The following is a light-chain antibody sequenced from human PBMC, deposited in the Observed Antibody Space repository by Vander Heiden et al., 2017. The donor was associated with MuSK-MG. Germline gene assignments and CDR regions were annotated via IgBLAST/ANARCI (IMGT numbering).Light chain of an antibody. V-gene: IGKV1-39*01. CDR1: QSISSY. J-gene: IGKJ2*01. Sequence: DIQMTQSPPSLSAYVEDRVTITCRASQSISSYLNWYQQKPGKAPKLLIYAASSLQSAVPSRFSGSGSGTEFTLTISILHPEDFATYYCQQNYSTPRTFGQGTKLEIK. CDR2: AAS. CDR3: QQNYSTPRT.